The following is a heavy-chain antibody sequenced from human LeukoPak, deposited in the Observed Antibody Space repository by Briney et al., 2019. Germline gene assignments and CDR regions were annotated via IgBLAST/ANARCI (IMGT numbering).Heavy chain of an antibody. J-gene: IGHJ6*02. D-gene: IGHD6-13*01. CDR1: GFTFSSYE. CDR2: ISSSGSTI. V-gene: IGHV3-48*03. CDR3: ARSGIAAAGIYYGMDV. Sequence: GGSLRLSCAASGFTFSSYEMNWVRQASGKGLEWVSYISSSGSTIYYADSVKGRFTISRDNAKNSLYLQMNSLRAEDTAVYYCARSGIAAAGIYYGMDVWGQGTTVTVSS.